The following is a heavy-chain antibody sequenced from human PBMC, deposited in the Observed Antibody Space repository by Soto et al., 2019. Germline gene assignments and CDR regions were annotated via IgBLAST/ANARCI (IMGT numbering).Heavy chain of an antibody. CDR2: INTGNGHT. CDR1: GYPFSNYN. V-gene: IGHV1-3*04. CDR3: ARILRGQTIFGVAHPGYY. D-gene: IGHD3-3*01. Sequence: ASVKVSCKASGYPFSNYNIHWVRQAPGQSLEWVGWINTGNGHTRYSQKFQGRVTITSDQAANTAYMELSSLKSEDTAVYYCARILRGQTIFGVAHPGYYWGQGTLVTVSS. J-gene: IGHJ4*02.